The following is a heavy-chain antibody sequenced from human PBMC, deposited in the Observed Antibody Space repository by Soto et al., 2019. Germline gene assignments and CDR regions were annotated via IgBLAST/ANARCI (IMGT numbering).Heavy chain of an antibody. CDR2: IYYSGST. D-gene: IGHD3-22*01. CDR3: ATTPLINYYDSSGYYPTWGMDV. J-gene: IGHJ6*02. CDR1: GGSISSSSYY. Sequence: SETLSLTCTVSGGSISSSSYYWGWIRQPPGKGLEWIGSIYYSGSTYYNPSLKSRVTISVDTSKNQFSLKLSSVTAADTAVYYCATTPLINYYDSSGYYPTWGMDVWGQGTTVTVSS. V-gene: IGHV4-39*01.